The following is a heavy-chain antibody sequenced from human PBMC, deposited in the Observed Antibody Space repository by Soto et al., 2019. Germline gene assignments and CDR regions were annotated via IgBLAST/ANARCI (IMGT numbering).Heavy chain of an antibody. CDR3: ARVNPERGRFLEWWPVDYYYYMDV. V-gene: IGHV3-74*01. D-gene: IGHD3-3*01. Sequence: GGSLRLSCAASGFTFSSYWMHWVRQAPGKGLVWVSRINSDGSSTSYADSVKGRFTISRDNAKNTLYLQMNSLRAEDTAVYYCARVNPERGRFLEWWPVDYYYYMDVWGKGTTVTVSS. J-gene: IGHJ6*03. CDR1: GFTFSSYW. CDR2: INSDGSST.